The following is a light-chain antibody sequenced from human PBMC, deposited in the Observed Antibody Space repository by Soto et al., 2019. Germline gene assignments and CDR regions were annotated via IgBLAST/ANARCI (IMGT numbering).Light chain of an antibody. CDR3: SSYTTSSSYV. Sequence: QSALTQPASVSGSPGQSITISCTGTSSDVGGYIYVSWYQQHPGKAPKLMIYDVTSRPSGVSYRFSGSKSGNTASLTISGLQAEDEADYYSSSYTTSSSYVFGTGTKLTVL. J-gene: IGLJ1*01. V-gene: IGLV2-14*01. CDR1: SSDVGGYIY. CDR2: DVT.